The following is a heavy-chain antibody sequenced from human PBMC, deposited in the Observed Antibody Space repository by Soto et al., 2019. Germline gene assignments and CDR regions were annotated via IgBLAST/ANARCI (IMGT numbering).Heavy chain of an antibody. Sequence: TLSLTCAVSGGSISGGGYSWSWIRQPPGKGLEWIGYIYHSGSTYYNPSLKSRVTISVDRSKNQFSLKLSSVTAADTAVYYCARVPDRWGQGTLVTVSP. D-gene: IGHD2-2*01. CDR1: GGSISGGGYS. V-gene: IGHV4-30-2*01. CDR2: IYHSGST. J-gene: IGHJ5*02. CDR3: ARVPDR.